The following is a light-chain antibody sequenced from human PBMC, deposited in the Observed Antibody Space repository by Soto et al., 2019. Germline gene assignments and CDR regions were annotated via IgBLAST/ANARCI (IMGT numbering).Light chain of an antibody. V-gene: IGKV1-27*01. J-gene: IGKJ3*01. Sequence: DIQMTQSPSSLSASVGDSVTITCRASQDISNYLAWFQQKPGKPPKLLIYAASTLESGVPSRFSGGRSGTDFTLTISSLQPEDVATFYCQKYDSLQFTFGPGTKVDIK. CDR2: AAS. CDR1: QDISNY. CDR3: QKYDSLQFT.